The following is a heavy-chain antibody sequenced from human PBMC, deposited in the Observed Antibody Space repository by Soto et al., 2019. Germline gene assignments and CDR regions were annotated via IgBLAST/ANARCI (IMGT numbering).Heavy chain of an antibody. CDR1: GGSISSSSYY. V-gene: IGHV4-39*01. D-gene: IGHD3-16*01. CDR2: IYYSGYT. J-gene: IGHJ6*02. Sequence: AETLSLTCTVSGGSISSSSYYWGWIRQPPGKGLEWIGSIYYSGYTYYNPSLKSRVTISVDTSKNQFSLKLSSVTAADTAVYYCARHNGPLYVGYYYDMDVWGQGTTVTVSS. CDR3: ARHNGPLYVGYYYDMDV.